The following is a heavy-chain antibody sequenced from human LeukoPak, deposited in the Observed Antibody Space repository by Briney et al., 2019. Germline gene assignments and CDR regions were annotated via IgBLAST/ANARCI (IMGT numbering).Heavy chain of an antibody. V-gene: IGHV4-59*08. Sequence: PSETLSLTCTVSRGSISSYYWSWIRQPPGKGLEWIGYIYYSGSTNYNPSLKSRVTISVDTSKKQFSLKLSSVTAADTAVYYCARGYSSSSGRPDYWGQGTLVTVSS. CDR2: IYYSGST. CDR3: ARGYSSSSGRPDY. J-gene: IGHJ4*02. D-gene: IGHD6-6*01. CDR1: RGSISSYY.